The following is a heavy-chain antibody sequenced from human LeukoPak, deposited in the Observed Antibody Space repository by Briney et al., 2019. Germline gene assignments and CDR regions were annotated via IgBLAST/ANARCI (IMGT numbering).Heavy chain of an antibody. V-gene: IGHV4-59*01. D-gene: IGHD6-6*01. J-gene: IGHJ4*02. CDR3: ARVLNSASKVFDY. CDR2: IFYSGNT. CDR1: GGSMSSYY. Sequence: SETLSLTCTVSGGSMSSYYWSWIRQPPGKGLEWIGYIFYSGNTDCNSSLKSRVTISVDTSKNQFSLKVSSVTAADTAVYYCARVLNSASKVFDYWGQGALDTVSS.